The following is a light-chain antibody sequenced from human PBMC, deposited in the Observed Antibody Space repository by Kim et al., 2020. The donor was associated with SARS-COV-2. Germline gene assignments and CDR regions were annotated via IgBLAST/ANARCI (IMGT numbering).Light chain of an antibody. J-gene: IGLJ3*02. V-gene: IGLV3-25*03. CDR1: ALPKQY. CDR2: KDS. Sequence: SYELTQPPSVSVSPGQKARITCSGDALPKQYAYWYQQKPGQAPVLVIYKDSERPSGIPERFSGSSSGTTVTLTISGVQAEDEADYYCQSADSSGTYPVFG. CDR3: QSADSSGTYPV.